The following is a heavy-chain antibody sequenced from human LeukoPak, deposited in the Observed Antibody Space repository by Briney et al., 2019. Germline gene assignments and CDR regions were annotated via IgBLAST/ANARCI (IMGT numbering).Heavy chain of an antibody. Sequence: PGGSLRLSCAASGVTFSSYAMSWVRQAPGKGLEWVSAISGSGGSTYYADSVKGRFTISRDNSKNTLYLQMNSLRAEDTAVYYCAKDHKSSVWEPSRQYYFDYWGQGTLVTVSS. D-gene: IGHD6-19*01. CDR2: ISGSGGST. CDR3: AKDHKSSVWEPSRQYYFDY. CDR1: GVTFSSYA. J-gene: IGHJ4*02. V-gene: IGHV3-23*01.